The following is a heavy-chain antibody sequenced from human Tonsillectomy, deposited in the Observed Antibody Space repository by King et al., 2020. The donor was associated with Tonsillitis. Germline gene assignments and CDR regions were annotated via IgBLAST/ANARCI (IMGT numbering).Heavy chain of an antibody. CDR1: GFIFRDYV. Sequence: VQLVESGGGLVQPGGSLRLSCTASGFIFRDYVMNWVRQAPGKGLEWVSAISYSGNITFYAASVRGRFTISRDNSKSTFYLQIDSPTIEDAASYYCAANGGCDHWGQGTLVAVSP. CDR3: AANGGCDH. CDR2: ISYSGNIT. D-gene: IGHD4-23*01. V-gene: IGHV3-23*04. J-gene: IGHJ4*02.